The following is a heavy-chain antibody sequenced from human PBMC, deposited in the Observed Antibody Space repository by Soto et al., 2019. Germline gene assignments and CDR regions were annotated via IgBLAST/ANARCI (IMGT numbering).Heavy chain of an antibody. Sequence: AASGFTFSSYEMSWVRQAPGKGLEWVSGISSSGLSTDYADSVKGRFTMSRDNSKNTPYLQMNSLSADDTAVYYCAKDFPAYGSGSYFYYWGQGTLVTVSS. CDR1: GFTFSSYE. CDR3: AKDFPAYGSGSYFYY. D-gene: IGHD3-10*01. V-gene: IGHV3-23*01. CDR2: ISSSGLST. J-gene: IGHJ4*02.